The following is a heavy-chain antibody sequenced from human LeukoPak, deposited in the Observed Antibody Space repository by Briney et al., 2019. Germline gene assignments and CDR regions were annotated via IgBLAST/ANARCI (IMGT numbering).Heavy chain of an antibody. D-gene: IGHD3-3*01. CDR1: GFIFRTHA. V-gene: IGHV3-23*01. J-gene: IGHJ4*02. CDR3: TREAWRPYLDY. CDR2: ITITDGGA. Sequence: GGSLRLSCTASGFIFRTHAMSWVRQAPGKGLEWLSTITITDGGAYYIDSVKGRFTMSRDNSKNTLYLQMNSLRAEDTAVYYCTREAWRPYLDYWGRGTLVTVSS.